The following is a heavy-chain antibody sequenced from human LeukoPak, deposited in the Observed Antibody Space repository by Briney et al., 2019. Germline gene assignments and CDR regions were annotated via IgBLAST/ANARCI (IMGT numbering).Heavy chain of an antibody. V-gene: IGHV4-34*01. CDR1: GGSFSGYY. Sequence: PSETLSLTCAVYGGSFSGYYWSWIRQPPGKGLEWIGEINHRGSTNYNPSLKSRVTISVDTSKNQFSLKLSSVTAADTAVYYCARGRGGLTYYYGSGSYPRFDYWGQGTLVTVSS. J-gene: IGHJ4*02. CDR3: ARGRGGLTYYYGSGSYPRFDY. CDR2: INHRGST. D-gene: IGHD3-10*01.